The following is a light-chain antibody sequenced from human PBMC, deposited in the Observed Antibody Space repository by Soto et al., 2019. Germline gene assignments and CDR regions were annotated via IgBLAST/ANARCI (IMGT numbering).Light chain of an antibody. CDR3: SSYTSSSTRV. CDR2: DVS. Sequence: QSVLTQPASVSGSPGQSITISCTGTSSDVGGYNYVSWYQQHPGKAPKLMMYDVSKRPSGVSNRFSGSKSGNTASLTISGLQAEDEADYYCSSYTSSSTRVFGTGTKLTVL. CDR1: SSDVGGYNY. J-gene: IGLJ1*01. V-gene: IGLV2-14*01.